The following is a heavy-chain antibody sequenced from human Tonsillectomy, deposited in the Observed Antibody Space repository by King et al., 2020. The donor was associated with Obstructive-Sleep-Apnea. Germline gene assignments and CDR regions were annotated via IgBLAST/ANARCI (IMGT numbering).Heavy chain of an antibody. CDR3: AKVVTTIPSWDY. CDR1: GFTFSSYA. D-gene: IGHD5-12*01. J-gene: IGHJ4*02. CDR2: ITSSGGST. Sequence: VQLVESGGGLVQPGGSLRLSCAASGFTFSSYAISWVRQAPGKGLEWVSGITSSGGSTYYADAVKGRFTISRDNSKNTLYMQMNSLRAEDTAVYYCAKVVTTIPSWDYWGQGTLVTVPS. V-gene: IGHV3-23*04.